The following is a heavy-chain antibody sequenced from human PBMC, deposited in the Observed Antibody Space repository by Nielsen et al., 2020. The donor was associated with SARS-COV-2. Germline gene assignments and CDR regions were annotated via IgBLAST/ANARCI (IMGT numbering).Heavy chain of an antibody. CDR1: GFTFSSYG. Sequence: GGSLRLSCAASGFTFSSYGMHWVRQAPGKGLEWVAVISYDGSNKYYADSVKGRFTISRDNSKNTLYLQMNSLRAEDTAVYYFSRAIYRLTTDNWFDPWCQGTLVTVSS. CDR2: ISYDGSNK. V-gene: IGHV3-30*03. D-gene: IGHD4-11*01. J-gene: IGHJ5*02. CDR3: SRAIYRLTTDNWFDP.